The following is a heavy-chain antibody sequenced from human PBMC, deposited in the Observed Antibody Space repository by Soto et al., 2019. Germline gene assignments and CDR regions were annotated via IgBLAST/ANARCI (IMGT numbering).Heavy chain of an antibody. CDR2: IYPGDSDT. CDR3: ARQNRHSNYYYYGMDV. D-gene: IGHD4-4*01. J-gene: IGHJ6*02. V-gene: IGHV5-51*01. CDR1: GYSFTIYW. Sequence: PGESLKISCNGSGYSFTIYWIGWVRQMPGKGLEWMGIIYPGDSDTRYSPSFQGQVTISADKSISTAYLQWSSLKASDTAMYYCARQNRHSNYYYYGMDVWGQGTTVTVSS.